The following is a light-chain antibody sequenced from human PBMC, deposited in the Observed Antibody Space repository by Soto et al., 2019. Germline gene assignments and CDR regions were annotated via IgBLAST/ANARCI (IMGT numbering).Light chain of an antibody. Sequence: EIVMPQSPATLSVSPGERATLSCRASQSVSSNLAWYQQKPGQAPRLLIYGASTRATGIPARFSGSGSGTEFTLTISSLQSEEFAVYYCPQYKNWPPLTFGPGTKVYIK. CDR2: GAS. CDR3: PQYKNWPPLT. CDR1: QSVSSN. J-gene: IGKJ3*01. V-gene: IGKV3-15*01.